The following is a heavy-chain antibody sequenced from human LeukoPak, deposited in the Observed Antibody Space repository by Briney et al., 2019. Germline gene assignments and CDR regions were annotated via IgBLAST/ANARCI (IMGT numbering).Heavy chain of an antibody. J-gene: IGHJ4*02. Sequence: PGGSLRLSCAASGFTFNRYAMDWVRQAPGKGLEWVTLISHDGSNTNYADSVKGRFTISRDNSKNTLYLQMNSLRAEDTAVYYCAKQYAAGPHGYFDYWGQGTLVTVSS. CDR2: ISHDGSNT. D-gene: IGHD6-19*01. V-gene: IGHV3-30-3*02. CDR1: GFTFNRYA. CDR3: AKQYAAGPHGYFDY.